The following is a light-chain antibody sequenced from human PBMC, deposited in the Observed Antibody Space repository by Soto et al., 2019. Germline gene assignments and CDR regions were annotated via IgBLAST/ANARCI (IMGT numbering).Light chain of an antibody. Sequence: TQPASVSGSRGQSFTISFTATRSDIRNYDRVSWYQHARGRAHKLIIYDVNNRSSGGSDRFSGSTSGNTASLTISGLQAEEETDYFCRLYSSKGSLIFGPGTKVTVL. J-gene: IGLJ1*01. V-gene: IGLV2-18*01. CDR1: RSDIRNYDR. CDR3: RLYSSKGSLI. CDR2: DVN.